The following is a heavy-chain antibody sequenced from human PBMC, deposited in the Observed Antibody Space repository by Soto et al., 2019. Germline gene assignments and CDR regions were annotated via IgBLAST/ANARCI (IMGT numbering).Heavy chain of an antibody. Sequence: QVHLVQSGAEVKKPGASVKVSCQASGYSFTDYYMHWVRQAPGQGLEWMGWINTKTGGTNYAQRVQGRVTMTGDTSINTSDMELSRLRSDDTAVYYGARVGPTGWFASWGQGPVVTVS. J-gene: IGHJ5*01. CDR3: ARVGPTGWFAS. CDR1: GYSFTDYY. V-gene: IGHV1-2*02. CDR2: INTKTGGT.